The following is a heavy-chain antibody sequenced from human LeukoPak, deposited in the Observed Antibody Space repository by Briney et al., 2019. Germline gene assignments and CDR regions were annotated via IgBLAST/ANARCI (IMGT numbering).Heavy chain of an antibody. J-gene: IGHJ6*02. CDR3: ARLIVDTAMVGYYYYYGMDV. Sequence: SETLSLTCTVSGGSISSYYWSWIRQPPGKGLEWIGYIYYSGSTNYNPSLKSRVTISVDTSKNQFSLKLSPVTAADTAVYYCARLIVDTAMVGYYYYYGMDVWGQGTTVTVSS. CDR1: GGSISSYY. V-gene: IGHV4-59*08. D-gene: IGHD5-18*01. CDR2: IYYSGST.